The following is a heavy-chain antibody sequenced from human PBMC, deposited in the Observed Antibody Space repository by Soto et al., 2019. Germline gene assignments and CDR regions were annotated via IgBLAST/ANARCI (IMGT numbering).Heavy chain of an antibody. CDR2: INAGNGNT. CDR3: ASRLHGGRSPDAFDI. D-gene: IGHD2-15*01. Sequence: ASVKVSCKASGYTFTSYAMHWVRQAPGQRLEWMGWINAGNGNTKYSQRFQGRVTITRDTSASTAYMELSSLRSEDTAVYYCASRLHGGRSPDAFDIWGHATIVT. V-gene: IGHV1-3*01. CDR1: GYTFTSYA. J-gene: IGHJ3*02.